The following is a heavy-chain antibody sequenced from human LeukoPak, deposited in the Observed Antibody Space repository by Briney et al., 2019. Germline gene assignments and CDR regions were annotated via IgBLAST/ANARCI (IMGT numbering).Heavy chain of an antibody. CDR2: IYYSGST. J-gene: IGHJ4*02. Sequence: SETLSLTCTVSGGSISSSSYYWGWIRQSPGKGLEWIGSIYYSGSTYYNPSLKSRVTISVDTSKNQFSLKLSSVTAADTAVYYCARLIAARRPVFDYWGQGTLVTVSS. CDR3: ARLIAARRPVFDY. CDR1: GGSISSSSYY. V-gene: IGHV4-39*01. D-gene: IGHD6-6*01.